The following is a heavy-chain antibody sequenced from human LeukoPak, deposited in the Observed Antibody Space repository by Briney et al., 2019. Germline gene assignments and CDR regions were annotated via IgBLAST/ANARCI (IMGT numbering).Heavy chain of an antibody. CDR1: GFTFSSYS. V-gene: IGHV3-48*04. D-gene: IGHD3-22*01. CDR3: ARDRSEYYYDSSGYYKGAY. Sequence: GGSLRLSCAASGFTFSSYSMNWVRQAPGKGLEWVSYISSSSSTIYYADSVKGRFTISRDNAKNSLYLQMNSLRAEDTAVYYCARDRSEYYYDSSGYYKGAYWGQGTLVTVSS. CDR2: ISSSSSTI. J-gene: IGHJ4*02.